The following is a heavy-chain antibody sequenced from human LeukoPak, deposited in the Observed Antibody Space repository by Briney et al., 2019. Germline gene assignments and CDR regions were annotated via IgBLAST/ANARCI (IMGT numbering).Heavy chain of an antibody. CDR2: IYHSGST. Sequence: PSETLSLTCTVSGYSISSGYYWGWIRQPPGKGLEWIGSIYHSGSTYYNPSLKSRVPISVDTSKNQFSLKLSSVTAADTAVYYCAREGGGSWSFDYWGQGTLVTVSS. CDR3: AREGGGSWSFDY. CDR1: GYSISSGYY. V-gene: IGHV4-38-2*02. J-gene: IGHJ4*02. D-gene: IGHD6-13*01.